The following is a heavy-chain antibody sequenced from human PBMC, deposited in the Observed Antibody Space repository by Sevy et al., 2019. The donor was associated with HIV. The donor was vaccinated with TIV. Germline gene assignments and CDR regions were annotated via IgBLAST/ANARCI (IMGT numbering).Heavy chain of an antibody. Sequence: GGSLRLSCTASGFTLSNYFINWVRQAPGKGLEWVSSISSGSSNIFYADSVKGRFTISRDNAKNSLYLHMNSLRAEDTAVYYCARGDYYGSLYYFDYWGPGTLVTVSS. CDR1: GFTLSNYF. CDR3: ARGDYYGSLYYFDY. D-gene: IGHD3-10*01. V-gene: IGHV3-21*01. CDR2: ISSGSSNI. J-gene: IGHJ4*02.